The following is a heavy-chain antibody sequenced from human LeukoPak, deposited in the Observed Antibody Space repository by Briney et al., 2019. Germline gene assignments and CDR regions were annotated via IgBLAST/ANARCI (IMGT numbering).Heavy chain of an antibody. CDR2: IYSGGST. CDR3: TILDTAMDLGLAFDI. D-gene: IGHD5-18*01. CDR1: GFTVSSNY. J-gene: IGHJ3*02. Sequence: GGSLRLSCAASGFTVSSNYMSWVRQAPGKGLEWVSVIYSGGSTYYADSVKGRFTISRDNSKNTLYLQMNSLKTEDTAVYYCTILDTAMDLGLAFDIWGQGTMVTVSS. V-gene: IGHV3-53*01.